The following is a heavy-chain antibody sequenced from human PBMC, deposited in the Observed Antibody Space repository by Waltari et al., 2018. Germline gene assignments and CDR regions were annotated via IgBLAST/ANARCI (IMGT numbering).Heavy chain of an antibody. Sequence: EVQLVESGGGLVQPGRSLRLSCAASGFTFDDYAMHWVRQAPGKGLEWVSGISWNSGSIGYADSVKGRFTNSRDNAKNSLYLQMNSLRAEDTALYYCAKDQWTVTTRNYYYYYMDVWGKGTTVTVSS. CDR3: AKDQWTVTTRNYYYYYMDV. CDR1: GFTFDDYA. CDR2: ISWNSGSI. D-gene: IGHD4-4*01. J-gene: IGHJ6*03. V-gene: IGHV3-9*01.